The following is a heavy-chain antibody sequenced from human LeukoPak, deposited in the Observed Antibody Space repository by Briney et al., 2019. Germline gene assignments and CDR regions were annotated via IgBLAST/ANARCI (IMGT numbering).Heavy chain of an antibody. D-gene: IGHD3-10*01. CDR2: IYYSGST. J-gene: IGHJ4*02. V-gene: IGHV4-39*07. CDR3: ARDRLTIGGIDY. CDR1: GGSISSSNYY. Sequence: SETLSLTCTVSGGSISSSNYYWGWIRQPPGKGLEWIGTIYYSGSTNYNPSLKSRVTMSLDTSKNQFSLKLSSVTAADTAVYYCARDRLTIGGIDYWGQGTLVTVSS.